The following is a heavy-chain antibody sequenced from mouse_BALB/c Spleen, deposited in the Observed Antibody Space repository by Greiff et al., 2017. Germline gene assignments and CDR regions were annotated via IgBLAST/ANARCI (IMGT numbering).Heavy chain of an antibody. CDR3: ASDYCASSYLAY. D-gene: IGHD1-1*01. CDR2: IWSGGST. V-gene: IGHV2-2*02. J-gene: IGHJ3*01. CDR1: GFTLTSYG. Sequence: VQLQQSGPGLVQPSQSLSITCTASGFTLTSYGVHWVRQTPGQGLEWLGVIWSGGSTDYNADFISKLSISKDKSKCQDFFKMNSLQANDTAMYYCASDYCASSYLAYWGEGTLVTVSA.